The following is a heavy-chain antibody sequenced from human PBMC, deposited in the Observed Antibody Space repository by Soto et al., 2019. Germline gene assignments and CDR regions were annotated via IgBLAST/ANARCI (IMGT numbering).Heavy chain of an antibody. CDR1: GASISSTSY. V-gene: IGHV4-39*01. CDR3: ARQTGLVRGVMDS. J-gene: IGHJ4*02. D-gene: IGHD3-10*01. Sequence: QLQLQESGPGLVKPSGTLSLTCTVSGASISSTSYWGWIRQHPGKGLEWIGAMSHRGHTYYSPSLTRPLNVSVNTSKNHICRRLASVTGAETSVYYCARQTGLVRGVMDSGGQGTRATVS. CDR2: MSHRGHT.